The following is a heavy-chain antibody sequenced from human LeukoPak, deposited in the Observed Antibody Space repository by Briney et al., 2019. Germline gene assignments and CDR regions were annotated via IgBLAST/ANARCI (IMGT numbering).Heavy chain of an antibody. D-gene: IGHD3-10*01. Sequence: ASVKVSCKASGYSFTNYYMHWVRQAPGQGLEWMGWINTNTGNPTYAQGFTGRFVFSLDTSVSTAYLQISSLKAEDTAVYYCARDRRFGIDPWGQGTLVTVSS. CDR1: GYSFTNYY. V-gene: IGHV7-4-1*02. CDR2: INTNTGNP. J-gene: IGHJ5*02. CDR3: ARDRRFGIDP.